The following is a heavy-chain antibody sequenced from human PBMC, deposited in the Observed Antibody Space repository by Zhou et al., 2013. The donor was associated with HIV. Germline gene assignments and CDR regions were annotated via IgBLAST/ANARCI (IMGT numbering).Heavy chain of an antibody. J-gene: IGHJ4*02. CDR1: SDSITSPH. D-gene: IGHD4-17*01. V-gene: IGHV4-59*11. Sequence: QVQLQQWGAGLLKPSETLSLTCTVFSDSITSPHWNWLRQSPGKGLEWIGYFSNNGGTNYNPLPQESSHHVTRHVPESVLHETELCERCGHGRLYCATGPXWVYGYYYFDYWSQGXLVTVSS. CDR2: FSNNGGT. CDR3: ATGPXWVYGYYYFDY.